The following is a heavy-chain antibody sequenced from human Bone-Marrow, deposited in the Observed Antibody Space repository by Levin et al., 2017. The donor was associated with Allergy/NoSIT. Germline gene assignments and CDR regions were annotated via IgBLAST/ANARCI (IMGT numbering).Heavy chain of an antibody. V-gene: IGHV3-23*01. CDR3: AKAPASYSSSAYYFDY. CDR1: GFTFSSYA. CDR2: IRGTGGSA. Sequence: PGGSLRLSCAASGFTFSSYAMSWVRQAPGKGLEWVSAIRGTGGSAYYADSVKGRFTISRDNSKNTLFLQMNSLRAEDTAVYYCAKAPASYSSSAYYFDYWGQGTLVTVSS. D-gene: IGHD6-6*01. J-gene: IGHJ4*02.